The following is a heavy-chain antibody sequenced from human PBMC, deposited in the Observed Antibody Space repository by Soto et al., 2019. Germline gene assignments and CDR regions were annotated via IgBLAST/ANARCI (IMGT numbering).Heavy chain of an antibody. J-gene: IGHJ4*02. Sequence: LRLSCAASGFTFSDYYMSWIRQAPGEGLEWVSYISSSSSYTNYADSVKGRFTISRDNAKNSLYLQMNSLRAEDTAVYYCARARDYDFWSGSYYFDYWGQGTLVTVSS. V-gene: IGHV3-11*06. D-gene: IGHD3-3*01. CDR1: GFTFSDYY. CDR2: ISSSSSYT. CDR3: ARARDYDFWSGSYYFDY.